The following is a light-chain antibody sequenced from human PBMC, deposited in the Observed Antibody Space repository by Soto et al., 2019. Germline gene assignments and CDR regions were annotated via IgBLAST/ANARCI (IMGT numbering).Light chain of an antibody. CDR2: KAS. V-gene: IGKV1-5*03. J-gene: IGKJ1*01. CDR3: QQYNSDST. Sequence: IQMTQSPSTLSASVGDRVTITCRASQSISIWLAWYQQKPGKAPKLLIYKASSLESEVPSRFSGSGSGTAFTLTINSLKPDDSATYYCQQYNSDSTFGQGTKVEIK. CDR1: QSISIW.